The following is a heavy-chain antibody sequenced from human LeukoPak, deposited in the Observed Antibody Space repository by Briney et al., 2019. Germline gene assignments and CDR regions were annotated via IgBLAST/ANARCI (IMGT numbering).Heavy chain of an antibody. CDR3: ARGYYYDSSGYQPPPDY. J-gene: IGHJ4*02. CDR1: GGSLSTHH. V-gene: IGHV4-59*11. D-gene: IGHD3-22*01. CDR2: ISDSGST. Sequence: SETLSLTCVVSGGSLSTHHWSWIRQSPGRGLEWIGYISDSGSTNYNPSLKSRVTISVDTSKNQFSLKLSSVTAADTAVYYCARGYYYDSSGYQPPPDYWGQGTLVTVSS.